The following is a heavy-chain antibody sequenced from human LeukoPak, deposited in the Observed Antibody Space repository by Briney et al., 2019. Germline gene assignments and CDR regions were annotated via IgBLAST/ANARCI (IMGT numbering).Heavy chain of an antibody. V-gene: IGHV3-7*01. J-gene: IGHJ4*02. CDR3: ARGHYQIEL. D-gene: IGHD3-10*01. CDR1: GFTFSSYW. CDR2: IKLDGSEK. Sequence: GGSLRFSCAASGFTFSSYWMSWVRQAPGKGLEWVATIKLDGSEKYYVDSVKGRFTISRDNVRNSLFLRMNSLRTEDTSVYYCARGHYQIELWGQGTLVTVSS.